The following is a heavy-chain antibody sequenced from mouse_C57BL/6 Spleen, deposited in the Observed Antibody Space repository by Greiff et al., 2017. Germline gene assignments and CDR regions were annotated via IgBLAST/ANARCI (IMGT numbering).Heavy chain of an antibody. Sequence: EVMLVESGGGLVKPGGSLKLSCAASGFTFSDSGMHWVRQAPEKGLEWVAYISSGSSTIYYADTVKGRFTISRNNAKNTLFLQMTSLRSEDTAMYYCAREDWYYDVWGTGTTVTVSS. V-gene: IGHV5-17*01. J-gene: IGHJ1*03. CDR2: ISSGSSTI. CDR1: GFTFSDSG. CDR3: AREDWYYDV.